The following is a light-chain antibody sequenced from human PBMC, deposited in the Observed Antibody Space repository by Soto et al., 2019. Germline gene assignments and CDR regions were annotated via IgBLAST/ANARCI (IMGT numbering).Light chain of an antibody. CDR2: GAS. J-gene: IGKJ4*01. CDR3: QQFSSYPLT. Sequence: EIVMAQSPATLSMSPGERATLSCRASQRISSNLAWYQQKPGQAPRLLIYGASTRATGIPDRFSGSGSGTDFTLTISRLEPEDFAVYYCQQFSSYPLTFGGGTKVDIK. V-gene: IGKV3D-15*01. CDR1: QRISSN.